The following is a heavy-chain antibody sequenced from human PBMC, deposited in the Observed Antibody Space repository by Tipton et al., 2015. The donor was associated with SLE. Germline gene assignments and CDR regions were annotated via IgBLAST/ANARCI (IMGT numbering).Heavy chain of an antibody. Sequence: TLSLTCTISGDSIGNNNYYWGWIRQPPGKGMEWIGNINYSGTTYFNPSLKSRVTISVDTSKIQFSLRLSSVTAADTAVYYCARAIGANYFHFWGQGTLVTVSS. CDR2: INYSGTT. J-gene: IGHJ4*02. CDR1: GDSIGNNNYY. D-gene: IGHD3-16*01. V-gene: IGHV4-39*07. CDR3: ARAIGANYFHF.